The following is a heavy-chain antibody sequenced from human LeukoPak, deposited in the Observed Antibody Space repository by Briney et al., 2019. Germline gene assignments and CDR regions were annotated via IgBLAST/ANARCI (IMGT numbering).Heavy chain of an antibody. J-gene: IGHJ6*02. Sequence: GGLLLCCAAAGFTFRRYAMSGGRQAPGKGVEWGSTISVSGGSTYNADSVEGRFTISRDNSKNTLYLQANSLRAEDTAVYYCAKEGRPGDYYYGMDVWGQGTTVTVSS. CDR1: GFTFRRYA. V-gene: IGHV3-23*01. CDR2: ISVSGGST. CDR3: AKEGRPGDYYYGMDV.